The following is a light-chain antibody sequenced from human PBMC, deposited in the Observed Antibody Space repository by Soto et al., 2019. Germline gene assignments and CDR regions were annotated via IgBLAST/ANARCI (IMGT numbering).Light chain of an antibody. J-gene: IGKJ1*01. Sequence: EIVLTQSPGPLSLSPGERATLSCRASQSVITRYFAWYQQKPGQAPRLLIYAASSRATGTPDRLSGSGSGRDFTLTISRLEPEYVAVYYCQQSVKSPWTFGQGTKVDIK. V-gene: IGKV3-20*01. CDR2: AAS. CDR3: QQSVKSPWT. CDR1: QSVITRY.